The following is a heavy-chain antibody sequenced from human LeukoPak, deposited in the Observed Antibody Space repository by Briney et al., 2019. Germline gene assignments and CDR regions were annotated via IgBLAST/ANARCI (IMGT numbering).Heavy chain of an antibody. V-gene: IGHV4-59*08. CDR3: ARSVGGSPLDY. Sequence: SETLSLTCTVSGGSISDYYWSWVRQPPGKGLEWIGYMQYSGTTNYNPSLTSRVATSLDTSNNLFSLNLRSVTAADTAVYYCARSVGGSPLDYWGPGTLVTVSS. D-gene: IGHD3-16*01. CDR1: GGSISDYY. J-gene: IGHJ4*02. CDR2: MQYSGTT.